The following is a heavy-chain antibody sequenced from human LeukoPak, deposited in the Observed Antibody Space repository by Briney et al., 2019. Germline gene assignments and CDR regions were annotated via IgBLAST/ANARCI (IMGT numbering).Heavy chain of an antibody. CDR1: GFTLSGYW. D-gene: IGHD1-7*01. V-gene: IGHV3-7*01. CDR3: AVGTTPDY. Sequence: GGSLRLSCVASGFTLSGYWMSWVRQAPGRGLEWVANIKEDGSDTYYMDSVKGRFTISRDNVKNSLYLQMNSLRIEDTAVYYCAVGTTPDYWGQGTLVTVSS. CDR2: IKEDGSDT. J-gene: IGHJ4*02.